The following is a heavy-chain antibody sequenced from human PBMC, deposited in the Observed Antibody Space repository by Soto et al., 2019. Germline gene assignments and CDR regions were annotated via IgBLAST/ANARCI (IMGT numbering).Heavy chain of an antibody. CDR3: VTHSWNY. V-gene: IGHV3-23*01. Sequence: GGSLRLSCAASGFPFSSYSRNWVRQAPGKGLEWVSTIGPTGDITYYADSVKGRFTISRDNSKNTLYLQMNSLSAEDTAVYYCVTHSWNYWGQGTLVTVSS. CDR1: GFPFSSYS. D-gene: IGHD1-1*01. CDR2: IGPTGDIT. J-gene: IGHJ4*02.